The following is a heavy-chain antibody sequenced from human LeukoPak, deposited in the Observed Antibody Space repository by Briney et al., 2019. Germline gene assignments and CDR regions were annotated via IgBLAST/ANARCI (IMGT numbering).Heavy chain of an antibody. CDR1: GGSFSGYY. CDR2: INHSGST. J-gene: IGHJ4*02. V-gene: IGHV4-34*01. Sequence: SETLSLTCAVYGGSFSGYYWSWIRQPPGKGLEWIGEINHSGSTNYNPSLKSRVTISVDTSKNQFSLKLSSVTAADTAVYYCARDYFVRGDYGLDYWGQGTLVTVSS. CDR3: ARDYFVRGDYGLDY. D-gene: IGHD4-17*01.